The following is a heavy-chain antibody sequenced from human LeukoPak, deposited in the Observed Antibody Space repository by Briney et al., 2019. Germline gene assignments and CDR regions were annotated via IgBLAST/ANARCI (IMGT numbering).Heavy chain of an antibody. CDR1: GFTFSSYS. V-gene: IGHV3-48*01. J-gene: IGHJ3*02. CDR2: ISSSSSTI. D-gene: IGHD3-22*01. CDR3: ARDRRVTMIVVVITDAFDI. Sequence: GSLRLSCAASGFTFSSYSMNWVRQAPGKGLEWVSYISSSSSTIYYADSVKGRFTISRDNAKNSLYRQMNSLRAEDTAVYYCARDRRVTMIVVVITDAFDIWGQGTMVTVSS.